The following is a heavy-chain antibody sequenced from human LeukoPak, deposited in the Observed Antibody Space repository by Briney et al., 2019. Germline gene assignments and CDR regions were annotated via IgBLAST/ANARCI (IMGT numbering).Heavy chain of an antibody. D-gene: IGHD5-12*01. CDR1: GGSISTYY. Sequence: SETLSLTCTVSGGSISTYYWSWIRQPPGKGLEWIGNVYNTGSTNYNPSLESRVTISVDTSKNHFSLRLSSVAAADTAVYYCARAVGDSGYGRYFDYWGQGTLVTVSS. CDR2: VYNTGST. CDR3: ARAVGDSGYGRYFDY. J-gene: IGHJ4*02. V-gene: IGHV4-59*01.